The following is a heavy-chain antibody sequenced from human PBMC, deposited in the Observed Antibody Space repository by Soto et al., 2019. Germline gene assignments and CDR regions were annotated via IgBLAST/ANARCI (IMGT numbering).Heavy chain of an antibody. D-gene: IGHD3-10*01. Sequence: QVQLVEPGGGVVQPGRSLRLSCAASGFTFSSYGMHWVRQAPGKGLEWVAVIWYDGSNKYYADSVKGRFTISRDNSKNTLYLQMNSLRAEDTAVYYCAREVWFGDKRFDYWGQGTLVTVSS. J-gene: IGHJ4*02. CDR2: IWYDGSNK. CDR1: GFTFSSYG. CDR3: AREVWFGDKRFDY. V-gene: IGHV3-33*01.